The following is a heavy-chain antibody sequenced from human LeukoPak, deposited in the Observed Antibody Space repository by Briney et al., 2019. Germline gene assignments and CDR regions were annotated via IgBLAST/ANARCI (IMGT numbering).Heavy chain of an antibody. CDR1: GGSFSGYY. D-gene: IGHD6-25*01. J-gene: IGHJ4*02. Sequence: KPSETLSLTCAVYGGSFSGYYWSWIRQPPGKGREWIGEINHSRSTNYNPSLKSRVTISVDTSKNQFSLKLSSVTAADTAVYHCARAPTGSGDYWGQGTLCT. V-gene: IGHV4-34*01. CDR2: INHSRST. CDR3: ARAPTGSGDY.